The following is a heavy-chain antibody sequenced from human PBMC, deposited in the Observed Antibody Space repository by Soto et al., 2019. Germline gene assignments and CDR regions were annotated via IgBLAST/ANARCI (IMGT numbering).Heavy chain of an antibody. Sequence: GASVKVSCKASGYTLTSYGISWVRQAPGQGLEWMGWISAYNGNTNYAQKLQGRVTMTTDTSTSTAYMELRSLRSDDTAVYYCARDIPYCSGGSCYLTRPIDPWGQGTLVTVSS. V-gene: IGHV1-18*01. CDR1: GYTLTSYG. CDR2: ISAYNGNT. CDR3: ARDIPYCSGGSCYLTRPIDP. J-gene: IGHJ5*02. D-gene: IGHD2-15*01.